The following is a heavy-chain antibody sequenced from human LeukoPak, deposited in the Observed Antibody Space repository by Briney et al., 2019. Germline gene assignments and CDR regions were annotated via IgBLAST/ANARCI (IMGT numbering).Heavy chain of an antibody. D-gene: IGHD1-1*01. V-gene: IGHV3-13*01. Sequence: GGSLRLSCAASGFTFSSYDMHWVRQTTGKGLEWVSTIGTADDTYYPGSVKGRFTISRENAKNSLYLQMNSRRAEDTAVYYCARGYNWNDAFFDYWGQGTLVTVSS. CDR1: GFTFSSYD. CDR3: ARGYNWNDAFFDY. CDR2: IGTADDT. J-gene: IGHJ4*02.